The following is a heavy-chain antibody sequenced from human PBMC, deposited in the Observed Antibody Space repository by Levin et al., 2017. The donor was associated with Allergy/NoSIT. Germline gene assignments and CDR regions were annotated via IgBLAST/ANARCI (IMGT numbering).Heavy chain of an antibody. J-gene: IGHJ4*02. CDR2: INPNSGGT. CDR1: GYTFIGYY. CDR3: VRGHSLKAFDY. Sequence: GESLKISCRASGYTFIGYYMQWVRQAPGQGLEWMGWINPNSGGTDYAQKFQGRVTMTRDTSISTAYMELSRLRSDDTAVYYCVRGHSLKAFDYWGQGTLVTVSS. D-gene: IGHD2-15*01. V-gene: IGHV1-2*02.